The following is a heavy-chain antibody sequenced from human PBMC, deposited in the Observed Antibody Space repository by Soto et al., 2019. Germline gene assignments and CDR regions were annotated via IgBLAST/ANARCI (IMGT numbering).Heavy chain of an antibody. D-gene: IGHD2-15*01. J-gene: IGHJ5*02. Sequence: SVKVSCKASGGTFSSYTISWVRQAPGQGLEWMGRIIPILGIANYAQKFQGRVTITADKSTSTAYMELSSLRSEDTAVYYCARDLGRDCSGGSCYSSWFDPWGQGTLVTVSS. CDR3: ARDLGRDCSGGSCYSSWFDP. V-gene: IGHV1-69*04. CDR2: IIPILGIA. CDR1: GGTFSSYT.